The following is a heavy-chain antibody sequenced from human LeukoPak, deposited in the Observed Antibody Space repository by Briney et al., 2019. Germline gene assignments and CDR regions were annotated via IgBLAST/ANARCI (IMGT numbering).Heavy chain of an antibody. Sequence: PGGSLRLSCAASGFTFSSYAMSWVRQAPGKGLEWVSGISGSGGSTYYSDSVKGRFTISRDNSKNTLYLQMNSLRAEDTAVYYCAKELQRWLQSTFDYWGQGTLVTVSS. CDR1: GFTFSSYA. D-gene: IGHD5-24*01. CDR3: AKELQRWLQSTFDY. CDR2: ISGSGGST. J-gene: IGHJ4*02. V-gene: IGHV3-23*01.